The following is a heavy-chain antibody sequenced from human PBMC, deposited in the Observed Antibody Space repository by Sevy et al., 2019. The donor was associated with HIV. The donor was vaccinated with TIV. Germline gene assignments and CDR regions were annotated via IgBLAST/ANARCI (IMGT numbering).Heavy chain of an antibody. V-gene: IGHV3-23*01. Sequence: GESLKISCAASGFTFSKYSMSWIRQTPGKGLGWVSTFSFGCGKINYADSVKGRFTISRDDSRNTFYLQMNSLGAEDTAIYYCAREGCTKPHDYWGQGTVVTFSS. CDR1: GFTFSKYS. D-gene: IGHD2-8*01. J-gene: IGHJ4*02. CDR2: FSFGCGKI. CDR3: AREGCTKPHDY.